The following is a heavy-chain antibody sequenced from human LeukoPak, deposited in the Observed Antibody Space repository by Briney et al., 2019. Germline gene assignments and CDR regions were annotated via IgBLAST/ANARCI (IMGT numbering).Heavy chain of an antibody. Sequence: SVKVSCKASGGTFSSYTISWVRQAPGQGLEWMGRIIPILGIANYAQKFQGRVTITADKSTSTAYMELSSLRSEDTAVYYCARSKYCTNGVCYSLGDWFDPWGQGTLATVSS. CDR3: ARSKYCTNGVCYSLGDWFDP. V-gene: IGHV1-69*02. D-gene: IGHD2-8*01. J-gene: IGHJ5*02. CDR1: GGTFSSYT. CDR2: IIPILGIA.